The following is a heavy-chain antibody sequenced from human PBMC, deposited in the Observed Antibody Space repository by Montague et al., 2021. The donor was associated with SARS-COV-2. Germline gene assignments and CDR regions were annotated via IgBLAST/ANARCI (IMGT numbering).Heavy chain of an antibody. V-gene: IGHV2-70*11. CDR1: GFSPSTSGMC. CDR2: XDWDDDK. D-gene: IGHD3-9*01. CDR3: ARRTYDILTGYDYGMDV. Sequence: PALVKPTQTLTLTCTFSGFSPSTSGMCVSWIRQPPGRALEWLARXDWDDDKYYSTSLKTRLTISKDASKNQVVLTMTNMDPVDTATYYCARRTYDILTGYDYGMDVWGQGTTVTVSS. J-gene: IGHJ6*02.